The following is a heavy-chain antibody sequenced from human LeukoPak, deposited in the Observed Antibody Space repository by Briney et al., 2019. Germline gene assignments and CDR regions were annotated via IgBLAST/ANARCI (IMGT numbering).Heavy chain of an antibody. CDR3: ARGPTISETGYFDY. D-gene: IGHD1-1*01. V-gene: IGHV4-34*01. Sequence: SETLSLTCAVYGGSFSSYYWSWIRKSPGKGLEWIAEINHRGDTNYNPSVKSRVTISVDTSKNQFSLKVTSLTAADTAVYYCARGPTISETGYFDYWGQGTLVTVSS. J-gene: IGHJ4*03. CDR1: GGSFSSYY. CDR2: INHRGDT.